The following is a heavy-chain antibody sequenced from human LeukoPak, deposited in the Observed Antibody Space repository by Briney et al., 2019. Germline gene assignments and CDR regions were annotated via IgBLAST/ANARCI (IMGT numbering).Heavy chain of an antibody. CDR1: GFTFNNYG. J-gene: IGHJ1*01. CDR3: TSWGDTTAEYFQR. CDR2: INPDGRDT. V-gene: IGHV3-7*01. Sequence: GGSLRLSCAASGFTFNNYGMHWVRQAPGKGLEWVAHINPDGRDTYYVDSVKGRFTISRDNAQNSMYLQMNSLRVEDTAVYYCTSWGDTTAEYFQRWGQGTLVTVSS. D-gene: IGHD2-21*02.